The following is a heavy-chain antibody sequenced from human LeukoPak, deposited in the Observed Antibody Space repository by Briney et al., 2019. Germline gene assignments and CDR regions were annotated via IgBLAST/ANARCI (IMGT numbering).Heavy chain of an antibody. Sequence: SETLSLTCTVSGGSISSYYWSWIRQPPGKGLEWIGYIYYSGSTNYNPSLKSRVTISVDTSKKQFSLKLSSVTAADTAVYYCARSRDRYWDAFDVWGQGAMVTVSS. J-gene: IGHJ3*01. V-gene: IGHV4-59*01. CDR3: ARSRDRYWDAFDV. D-gene: IGHD1-14*01. CDR2: IYYSGST. CDR1: GGSISSYY.